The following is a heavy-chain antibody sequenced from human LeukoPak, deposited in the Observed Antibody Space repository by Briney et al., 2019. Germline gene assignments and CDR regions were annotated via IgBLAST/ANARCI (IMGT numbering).Heavy chain of an antibody. CDR1: GGSISSSSYY. CDR2: IYYSGST. D-gene: IGHD3-22*01. Sequence: SETLSLTCTVSGGSISSSSYYWGWIRQPPGKGLEWIGSIYYSGSTYYNPSLKSRVTISVDTSKNQFSLKLSSVTAADTAVYYCARGYDSSLGHRFDPWGQGTLVTVSS. V-gene: IGHV4-39*01. CDR3: ARGYDSSLGHRFDP. J-gene: IGHJ5*02.